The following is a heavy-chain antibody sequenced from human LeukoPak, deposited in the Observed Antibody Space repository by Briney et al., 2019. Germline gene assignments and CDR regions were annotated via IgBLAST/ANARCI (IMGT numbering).Heavy chain of an antibody. CDR3: ARGSSSWYSYYYYYYMDV. V-gene: IGHV4-61*02. Sequence: SETLSLTCTVSGGSISSGSYYWSWIRQPAGKGLEWIGRIYTSGSTNYNPSLKSRVTISVDTSKNQFSLKLRFVTAADTAVYYCARGSSSWYSYYYYYYMDVWGKGTTVTVSS. CDR2: IYTSGST. CDR1: GGSISSGSYY. J-gene: IGHJ6*03. D-gene: IGHD6-13*01.